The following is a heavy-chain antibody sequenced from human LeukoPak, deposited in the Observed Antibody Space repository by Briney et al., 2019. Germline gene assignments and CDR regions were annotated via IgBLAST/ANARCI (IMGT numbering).Heavy chain of an antibody. V-gene: IGHV1-46*01. CDR3: ASHSTYYYDSSGPGYYYYMDV. J-gene: IGHJ6*03. CDR1: GYTFTSYD. D-gene: IGHD3-22*01. CDR2: INPSSGST. Sequence: ASVKVSCKASGYTFTSYDINWVRQATGQGLECMGIINPSSGSTSYAQKFQGRVTMTRDTSTSTVYMELSSLRSEDTAVYYCASHSTYYYDSSGPGYYYYMDVWGKGTTVTISS.